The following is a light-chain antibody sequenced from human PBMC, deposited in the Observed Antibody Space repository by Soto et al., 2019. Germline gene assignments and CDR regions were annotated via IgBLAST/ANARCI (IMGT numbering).Light chain of an antibody. CDR2: DVS. Sequence: QSALTQPAYVSGSPGQSITISCIGTTRDAEFNYMSWYQQHPGKAPKLLIYDVSSRASGVSSRFSGSKSGNTASLTISGLQAEDEAEYYCSSYAGSNNLRVFGGGTKLTVL. V-gene: IGLV2-14*03. CDR1: TRDAEFNY. J-gene: IGLJ2*01. CDR3: SSYAGSNNLRV.